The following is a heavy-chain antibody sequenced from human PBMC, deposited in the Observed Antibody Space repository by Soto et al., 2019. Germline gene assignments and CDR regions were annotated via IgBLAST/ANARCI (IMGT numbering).Heavy chain of an antibody. V-gene: IGHV4-34*01. CDR3: ARTTGIPEYSYYYMDV. D-gene: IGHD2-21*01. J-gene: IGHJ6*03. Sequence: SETLSLTCAVYGGSFSGYYWSWIRQPPGKGLEWIGEINHSGSTNYNPSLKSRVTISVDTSKNQFSLKLSSVTAADTAVYYCARTTGIPEYSYYYMDVWGKGTTVTVSS. CDR1: GGSFSGYY. CDR2: INHSGST.